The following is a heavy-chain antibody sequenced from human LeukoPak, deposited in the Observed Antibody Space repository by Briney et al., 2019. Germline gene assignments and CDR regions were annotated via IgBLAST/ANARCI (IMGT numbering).Heavy chain of an antibody. CDR3: AGSTSCYILSYYYYYMDV. CDR2: ISAYNGNT. V-gene: IGHV1-18*01. CDR1: GYTFTSYG. Sequence: GASVKVSCKASGYTFTSYGISWVRQAPGQGLEWMGWISAYNGNTNYAQKLQGRVTMTTDTSTSTAYMELRSLRSDDTAVYYCAGSTSCYILSYYYYYMDVWGKGTTVTVSS. D-gene: IGHD2-2*02. J-gene: IGHJ6*03.